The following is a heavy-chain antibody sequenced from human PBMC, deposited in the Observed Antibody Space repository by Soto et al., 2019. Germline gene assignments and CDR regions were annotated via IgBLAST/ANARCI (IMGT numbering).Heavy chain of an antibody. CDR1: GFTFSSYW. CDR3: ARDPLYGSGSYRSDY. J-gene: IGHJ4*02. V-gene: IGHV3-7*01. CDR2: IKQDGSEK. D-gene: IGHD3-10*01. Sequence: EVQLVESGGGLVQPGGSLRLSCAASGFTFSSYWMSWVRQAPGKGLEWVANIKQDGSEKYYVDSVKGRFTISRDNAKNSLDLQMNSLRAEDTAVYYCARDPLYGSGSYRSDYWGQGTLVTVSS.